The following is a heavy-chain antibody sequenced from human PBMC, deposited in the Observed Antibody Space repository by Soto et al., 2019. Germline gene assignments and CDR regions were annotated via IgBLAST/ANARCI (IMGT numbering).Heavy chain of an antibody. CDR2: IFPGDSDT. CDR3: ARHATYYDILSGYYFDY. CDR1: GYSFTSYK. Sequence: XESLNISCNGSGYSFTSYKIAWVRKMHGKGLEWMGIIFPGDSDTRYSPSFQGQVTISADKSTSTAYLQWSSLKASDTAMYYCARHATYYDILSGYYFDYWGQETLVTGS. D-gene: IGHD3-9*01. J-gene: IGHJ4*02. V-gene: IGHV5-51*01.